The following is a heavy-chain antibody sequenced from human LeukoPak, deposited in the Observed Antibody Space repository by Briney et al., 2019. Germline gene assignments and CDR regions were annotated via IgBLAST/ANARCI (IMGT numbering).Heavy chain of an antibody. CDR3: ARRKIAVAGRIIDY. Sequence: SETLSLTCAVYGGSFSGYYWSWIRQPPGKRLEWIGEINHSGSTNYNPSLKSRVTISVDTSKNQFSLKLSSVTAADTAVYYCARRKIAVAGRIIDYWGQGTLVTVSS. J-gene: IGHJ4*02. CDR1: GGSFSGYY. D-gene: IGHD6-19*01. CDR2: INHSGST. V-gene: IGHV4-34*01.